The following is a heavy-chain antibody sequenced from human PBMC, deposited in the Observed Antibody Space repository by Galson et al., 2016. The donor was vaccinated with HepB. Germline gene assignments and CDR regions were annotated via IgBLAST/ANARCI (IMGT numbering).Heavy chain of an antibody. J-gene: IGHJ4*02. D-gene: IGHD6-13*01. CDR3: AHRRRYNNIWYPFDY. CDR1: GFSLRTTGVG. V-gene: IGHV2-5*02. CDR2: IYWDDDE. Sequence: PALVKPTQTLTLTCTFSGFSLRTTGVGVGWIRQPPGKALELLALIYWDDDERYSPSLKSRLTITKDTSKSQVVLTVTNMDPADTATYYCAHRRRYNNIWYPFDYWGQGTLVTVSS.